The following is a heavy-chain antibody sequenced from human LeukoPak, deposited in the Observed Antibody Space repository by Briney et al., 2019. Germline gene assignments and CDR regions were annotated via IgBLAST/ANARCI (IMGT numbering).Heavy chain of an antibody. CDR3: ARDYLGAGTVGATSGH. V-gene: IGHV4-4*08. D-gene: IGHD1-26*01. Sequence: PSETLSLTCAVSGASISSSFWSWIRQSPGKGLEWIAYIYYTGTTYYNPSLKSRVTISVDTSKNQFALKLSSVTAADTAVYYCARDYLGAGTVGATSGHWGQGTLVTVSS. CDR1: GASISSSF. CDR2: IYYTGTT. J-gene: IGHJ4*02.